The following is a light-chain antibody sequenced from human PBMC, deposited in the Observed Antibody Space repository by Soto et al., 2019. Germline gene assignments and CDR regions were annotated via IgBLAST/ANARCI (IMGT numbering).Light chain of an antibody. V-gene: IGKV3-15*01. CDR2: DAS. CDR3: KHDNNWPSWT. J-gene: IGKJ1*01. Sequence: EIVMTQSPATLSMSPGERATLSCRASQSVSINLACYQQKPGQAPRLLVYDASTRATDIPARFSGNGSGTEFTLTIGSLESEDYAVFYCKHDNNWPSWTFGKGTKVEVK. CDR1: QSVSIN.